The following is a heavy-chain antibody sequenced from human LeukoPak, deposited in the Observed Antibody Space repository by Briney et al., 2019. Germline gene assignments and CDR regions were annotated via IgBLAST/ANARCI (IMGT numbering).Heavy chain of an antibody. Sequence: ASVKVSCKASGYTFTSYGISWVRQAPGQGLEWMGWISAYNGNTNYAQKLQGRVTMTTDTSTSTAYMELRSLRSDDTAVYYCARGKLDRNYYDSSGSLLTFDYWGQGTLVTVSS. D-gene: IGHD3-22*01. CDR2: ISAYNGNT. J-gene: IGHJ4*02. V-gene: IGHV1-18*01. CDR1: GYTFTSYG. CDR3: ARGKLDRNYYDSSGSLLTFDY.